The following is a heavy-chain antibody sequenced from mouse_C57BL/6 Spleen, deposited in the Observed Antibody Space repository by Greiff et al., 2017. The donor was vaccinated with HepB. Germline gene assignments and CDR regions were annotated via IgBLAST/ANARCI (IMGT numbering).Heavy chain of an antibody. D-gene: IGHD3-2*02. J-gene: IGHJ2*01. Sequence: VQLQQSGAELARPGASVKMSCKASGYTFTSYTMHWVKQRPGQGLEWIGYINPSSGYTKYNQKFKDKATLTADKSSGTAYMQLSSLTSEDSAVYYCARDSSGHGYFDYWGQGTTLTVSS. CDR2: INPSSGYT. CDR3: ARDSSGHGYFDY. V-gene: IGHV1-4*01. CDR1: GYTFTSYT.